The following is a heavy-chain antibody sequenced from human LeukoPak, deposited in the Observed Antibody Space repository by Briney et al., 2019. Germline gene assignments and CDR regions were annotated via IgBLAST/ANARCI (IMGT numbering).Heavy chain of an antibody. Sequence: PSETLSLTCAVYGGSFSDYYWNWIPHPPRKGLEWIGEINHSGTTNYNPSLKSRVTISVDTSKNQFSLRLSAVTAADTAVYHCARGLRLPSRSAPAVPHVWAKGTTVTVSA. V-gene: IGHV4-34*01. D-gene: IGHD2-2*01. CDR3: ARGLRLPSRSAPAVPHV. CDR1: GGSFSDYY. CDR2: INHSGTT. J-gene: IGHJ6*04.